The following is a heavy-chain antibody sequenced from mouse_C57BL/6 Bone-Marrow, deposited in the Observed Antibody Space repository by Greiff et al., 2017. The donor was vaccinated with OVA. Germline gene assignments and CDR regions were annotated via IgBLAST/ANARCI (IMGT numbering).Heavy chain of an antibody. Sequence: VQLVESGAELVKPGASVKLSCKASGYTFTSYWMHWVKQRPGQGLEWIGMIHPNSGSTNYNEKFKSKATLTVDKSSSTAYMQLSSLTSEDAAVYYCARRVAWFAYWGQGTLVTVSA. CDR1: GYTFTSYW. CDR2: IHPNSGST. CDR3: ARRVAWFAY. V-gene: IGHV1-64*01. J-gene: IGHJ3*01.